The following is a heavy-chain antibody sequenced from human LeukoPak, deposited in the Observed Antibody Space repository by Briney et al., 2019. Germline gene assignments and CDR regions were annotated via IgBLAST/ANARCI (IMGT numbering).Heavy chain of an antibody. V-gene: IGHV3-21*01. Sequence: PGGSLRLSCAASGFTFSSYSMNWVRQAPGKGLEWVSSISSSSSYIYYADSVKGRFTISRGNAKNSLYLQMNSLRAEDTAVYYCARLYCSSTSCYSIDYYYGMDVWGQGTTVTVSS. CDR3: ARLYCSSTSCYSIDYYYGMDV. J-gene: IGHJ6*02. D-gene: IGHD2-2*01. CDR2: ISSSSSYI. CDR1: GFTFSSYS.